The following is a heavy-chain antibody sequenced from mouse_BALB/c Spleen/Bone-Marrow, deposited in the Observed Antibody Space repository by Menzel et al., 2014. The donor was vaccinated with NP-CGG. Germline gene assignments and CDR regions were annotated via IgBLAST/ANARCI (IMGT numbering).Heavy chain of an antibody. CDR1: GFNIXDTY. Sequence: VQLQQSGAELVKPGAPVKLSCTASGFNIXDTYMYWVKQRPEQGLEWIGRIDPANGNTKYDPKFQDKATITADTSSNTAYLQLSSLTSEDTAVYYCARYYYGSSLFAYWGQGTLVTVSA. V-gene: IGHV14-3*02. J-gene: IGHJ3*01. D-gene: IGHD1-1*01. CDR3: ARYYYGSSLFAY. CDR2: IDPANGNT.